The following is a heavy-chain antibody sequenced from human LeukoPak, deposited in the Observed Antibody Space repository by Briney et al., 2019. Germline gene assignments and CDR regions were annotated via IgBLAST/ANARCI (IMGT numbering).Heavy chain of an antibody. D-gene: IGHD3-10*01. CDR3: TREVLVRGVRYHGMDV. CDR1: GLIFSSYA. J-gene: IGHJ6*02. Sequence: GRSLRLSCAASGLIFSSYAMHWVRQAPGKGLEWVAVISYDGSNKYYADSVKGRFTISRDNSKNMLYLQMDSLRSEDTAVYYCTREVLVRGVRYHGMDVWGQGTTVTVSS. CDR2: ISYDGSNK. V-gene: IGHV3-30-3*01.